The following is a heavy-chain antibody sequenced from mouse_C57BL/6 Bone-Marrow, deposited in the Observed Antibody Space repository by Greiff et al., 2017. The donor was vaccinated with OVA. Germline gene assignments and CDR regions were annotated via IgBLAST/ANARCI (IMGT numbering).Heavy chain of an antibody. CDR2: IYPRSGNT. Sequence: QVQLQQSGAELARPGASVKLSCKASGYTFTSYGISWVKQRTGQGLEWIGEIYPRSGNTYYNEKFKGKATLTADKSSSTADMELRSLTSEDSAVYFCARGDGYYVLYWYFDVWGTGTTVTVSS. J-gene: IGHJ1*03. D-gene: IGHD2-3*01. CDR1: GYTFTSYG. V-gene: IGHV1-81*01. CDR3: ARGDGYYVLYWYFDV.